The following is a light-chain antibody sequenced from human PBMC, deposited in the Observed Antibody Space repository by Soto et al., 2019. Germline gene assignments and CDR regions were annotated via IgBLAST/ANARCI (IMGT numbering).Light chain of an antibody. CDR2: DVS. CDR3: SSYTSISTPLYV. Sequence: QSALTQPASVSGSPGQSITISCTGTSSDVGGYNYVSWYQQHPGKAPKLMIYDVSNRPSGVSNRFSGSKSGKTASLTISGLQAEDEADYYCSSYTSISTPLYVFGTGTKLTVL. J-gene: IGLJ1*01. CDR1: SSDVGGYNY. V-gene: IGLV2-14*01.